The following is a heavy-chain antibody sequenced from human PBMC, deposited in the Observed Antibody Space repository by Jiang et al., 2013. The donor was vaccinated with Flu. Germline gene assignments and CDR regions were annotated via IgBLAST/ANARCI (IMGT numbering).Heavy chain of an antibody. CDR1: GYTLTDYY. CDR2: INPTSGGT. CDR3: ARVRGGGNDAFEI. J-gene: IGHJ3*02. D-gene: IGHD4-23*01. V-gene: IGHV1-2*05. Sequence: VQSGAEVKKPGASVKVSCKASGYTLTDYYLHWVRQAPGQGLEWMGRINPTSGGTGYAQKFQGRVTMTRDTSINTAYMELSRLRSDDAVVYYCARVRGGGNDAFEIWGQGTMVIISS.